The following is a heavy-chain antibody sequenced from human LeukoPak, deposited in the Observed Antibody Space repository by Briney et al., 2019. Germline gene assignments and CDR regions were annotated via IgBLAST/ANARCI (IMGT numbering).Heavy chain of an antibody. CDR3: VRAVAGTVNTNYFDY. CDR2: INPSGGST. Sequence: ASVKVSCKASGYTFTSYYMHWVRQAPGQGLEWMGIINPSGGSTSYAQKFQGRVTMTRDMSTSTVYMELSSLRSEDTAVYYCVRAVAGTVNTNYFDYWGQGTLVTVSS. J-gene: IGHJ4*02. D-gene: IGHD6-19*01. CDR1: GYTFTSYY. V-gene: IGHV1-46*01.